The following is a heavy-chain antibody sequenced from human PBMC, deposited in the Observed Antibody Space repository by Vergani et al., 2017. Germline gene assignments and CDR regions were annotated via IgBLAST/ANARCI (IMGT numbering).Heavy chain of an antibody. V-gene: IGHV1-69*01. D-gene: IGHD2-2*01. J-gene: IGHJ5*02. Sequence: QVQLVQSGAEVKKPGSSVKVSCKASGGTFSSYAISWVRQAPRQGLEWMGGIIPIFGTANYAQKFQGRVTITADESTSTAYMELSSLRSEDTAVYYCARYCSSTSCYRAGNNWFDPWGQGTLVTVSS. CDR1: GGTFSSYA. CDR3: ARYCSSTSCYRAGNNWFDP. CDR2: IIPIFGTA.